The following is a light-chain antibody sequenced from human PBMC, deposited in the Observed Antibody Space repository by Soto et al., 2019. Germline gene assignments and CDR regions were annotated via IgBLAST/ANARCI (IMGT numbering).Light chain of an antibody. CDR2: KAS. CDR1: QSMSSW. Sequence: DIQMTQSPSTLSASVGDKVTITCRASQSMSSWLAWYQQKPGKAPKLLIYKASILESGVPSRFSGSGSVTEFTLTISSLQPDDFATYYCQQYQSYSHFGQGTKVEIK. J-gene: IGKJ1*01. V-gene: IGKV1-5*03. CDR3: QQYQSYSH.